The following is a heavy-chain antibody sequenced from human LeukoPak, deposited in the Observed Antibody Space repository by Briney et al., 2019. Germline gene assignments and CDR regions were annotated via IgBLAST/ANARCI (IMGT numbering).Heavy chain of an antibody. J-gene: IGHJ5*02. Sequence: SETLSLTCAVYGGSLSGDYWSWIRQPPGKGLEWIGEINRGGNTNYNPSLESRASLSVDTSRNQISLRLSSVTAADTAVYYCARGFGNVRGVTWGQGTLVTVSA. CDR3: ARGFGNVRGVT. CDR2: INRGGNT. CDR1: GGSLSGDY. D-gene: IGHD3-16*01. V-gene: IGHV4-34*01.